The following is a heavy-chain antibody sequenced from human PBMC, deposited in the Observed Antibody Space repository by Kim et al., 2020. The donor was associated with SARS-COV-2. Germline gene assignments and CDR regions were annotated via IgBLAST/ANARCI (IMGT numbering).Heavy chain of an antibody. Sequence: YYADSVKGRFTISRDNAKNSLYLQMNSLRDEDTAVYYCAKVTIEFYGMDVWGQGTTVTVSS. CDR3: AKVTIEFYGMDV. V-gene: IGHV3-48*02. J-gene: IGHJ6*02. D-gene: IGHD4-17*01.